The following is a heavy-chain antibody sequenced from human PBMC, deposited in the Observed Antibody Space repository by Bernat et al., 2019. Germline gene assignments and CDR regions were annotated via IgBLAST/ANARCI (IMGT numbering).Heavy chain of an antibody. CDR3: ARDYLSGYPMYYGMDV. CDR2: IYYSGST. CDR1: GGSISSGGYY. Sequence: GRLQGAGRGLVKPSQTLSLTGTVAGGSISSGGYYWSWIRQHPGKGLEWIGYIYYSGSTYYNPSLKSRVTISVDTSKNQFSLKLSSVTAADTAVYYCARDYLSGYPMYYGMDVWGQGTTVTVSS. J-gene: IGHJ6*02. D-gene: IGHD3-22*01. V-gene: IGHV4-31*03.